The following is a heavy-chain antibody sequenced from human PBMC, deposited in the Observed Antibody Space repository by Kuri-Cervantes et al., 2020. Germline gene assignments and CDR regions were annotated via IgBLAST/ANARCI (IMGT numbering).Heavy chain of an antibody. Sequence: LSLTCAASGFTFSNYGMHWVRQAPGKGLEWVAFVRYDGSKPCYADSVKGRFTISRDNAKNSLYLQMNSLRAEDTAVYYCARAEVDTAMVTSYYYYYMDVWGKGITVTVSS. CDR2: VRYDGSKP. D-gene: IGHD5-18*01. J-gene: IGHJ6*03. CDR3: ARAEVDTAMVTSYYYYYMDV. CDR1: GFTFSNYG. V-gene: IGHV3-30*02.